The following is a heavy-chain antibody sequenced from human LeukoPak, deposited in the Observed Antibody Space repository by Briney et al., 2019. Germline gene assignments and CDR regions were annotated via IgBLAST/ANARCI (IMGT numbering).Heavy chain of an antibody. D-gene: IGHD3-22*01. CDR3: ARGDMYYYDSSGYQPDAFDI. J-gene: IGHJ3*02. CDR1: GGSISSGGYY. Sequence: SQTLSLTCTVSGGSISSGGYYWSWIRQHPGKGLEWIGYIYYSGSTYYNPSLKSRVTISVDTSKNQFSLKLSSVTAADTAVYYCARGDMYYYDSSGYQPDAFDIWGQGTMVTVSS. V-gene: IGHV4-31*03. CDR2: IYYSGST.